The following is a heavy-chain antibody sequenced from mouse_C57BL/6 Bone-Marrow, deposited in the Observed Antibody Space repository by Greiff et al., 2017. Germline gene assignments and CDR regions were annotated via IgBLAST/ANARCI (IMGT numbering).Heavy chain of an antibody. Sequence: QVQLKESGAELVKPGASVKLSCKASGYTFTSYWMHWVKQRPGRGLEWIGMIDPNSGGTKYNEKFKSKATLTVDKPSSTAYMQLSSLTSEYSAVYYCARRRVRGAMDYGGQGTSVTVSS. CDR1: GYTFTSYW. CDR3: ARRRVRGAMDY. CDR2: IDPNSGGT. J-gene: IGHJ4*01. V-gene: IGHV1-72*01. D-gene: IGHD5-1*01.